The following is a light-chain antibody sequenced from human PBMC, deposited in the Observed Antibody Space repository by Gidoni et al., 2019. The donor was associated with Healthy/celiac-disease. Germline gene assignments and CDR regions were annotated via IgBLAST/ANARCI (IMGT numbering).Light chain of an antibody. CDR3: QQRSNWQLT. CDR1: QSVSSY. Sequence: ELVLTHSPATLSLSPGERATLSCRASQSVSSYLAWYQQKPGQAPRLLIYDASNRATGIPARFSGSGSGTDFTLTISSLEPEDFAVYYCQQRSNWQLTFGGGTKVEIK. J-gene: IGKJ4*01. V-gene: IGKV3-11*01. CDR2: DAS.